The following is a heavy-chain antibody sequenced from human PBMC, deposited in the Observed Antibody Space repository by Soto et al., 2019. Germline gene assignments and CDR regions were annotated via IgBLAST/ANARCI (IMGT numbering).Heavy chain of an antibody. CDR1: GFSLSTSGVG. J-gene: IGHJ4*02. D-gene: IGHD2-21*02. V-gene: IGHV2-5*02. CDR3: AHSNSANPVVVTASYFDD. CDR2: IYWDDDK. Sequence: SGPTLVNPTQTLTLTCTFSGFSLSTSGVGVGWIRQPPGKALECLALIYWDDDKRYSPSLKSRLTITKDTSKNQVVLTMTNMDPVDTATYHCAHSNSANPVVVTASYFDDWGQGTLVTVSS.